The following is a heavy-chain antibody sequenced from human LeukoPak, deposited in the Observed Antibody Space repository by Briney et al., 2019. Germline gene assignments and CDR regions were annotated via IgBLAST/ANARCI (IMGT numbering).Heavy chain of an antibody. J-gene: IGHJ6*03. D-gene: IGHD2-2*01. V-gene: IGHV1-69*05. CDR1: GGTFSSYP. CDR3: ARGGVRYCSSNSGYYYMDV. CDR2: IIPIFGTA. Sequence: SVKVSCKASGGTFSSYPISWVRPAPGKGLEWTGGIIPIFGTANHAQKFQGRVTITTDESKSTAYLELSSLISEDTAVYYCARGGVRYCSSNSGYYYMDVWGKGTTVTVSS.